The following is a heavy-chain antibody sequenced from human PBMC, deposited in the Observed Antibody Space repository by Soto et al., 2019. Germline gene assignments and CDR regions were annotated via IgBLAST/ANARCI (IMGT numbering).Heavy chain of an antibody. CDR2: IYYSGST. Sequence: SETLSLNCTVSGGSISSSSYYWGWIRQPPRKGLEWIGNIYYSGSTYYNPSLKSRVTISVDTSKNQFSLKLNSVTAADTAVYYCARGGRFLEWLSSYYFDYWGQGTLVTVSS. CDR3: ARGGRFLEWLSSYYFDY. D-gene: IGHD3-3*01. V-gene: IGHV4-39*01. CDR1: GGSISSSSYY. J-gene: IGHJ4*02.